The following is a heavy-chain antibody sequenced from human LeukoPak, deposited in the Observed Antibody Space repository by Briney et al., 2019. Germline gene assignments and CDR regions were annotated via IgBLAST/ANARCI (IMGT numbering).Heavy chain of an antibody. J-gene: IGHJ3*02. CDR1: GFTFDDHA. CDR2: ISWNTGKI. D-gene: IGHD1-1*01. V-gene: IGHV3-9*01. CDR3: AKETHSTMGPGYAFDI. Sequence: PGGSLRLYCSASGFTFDDHAIHWLPQAPGKGLEWVSGISWNTGKIVYADSVKGRFTISRDNAKNSVYLQMDSLRAEDTALYYCAKETHSTMGPGYAFDIWGQGTMVTVSS.